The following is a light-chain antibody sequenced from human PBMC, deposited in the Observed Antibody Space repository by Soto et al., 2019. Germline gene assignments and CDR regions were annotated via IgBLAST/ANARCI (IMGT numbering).Light chain of an antibody. Sequence: QSVLTQPPSASGTPGQRVTISCSGSSSNIGSNTVNWYQQFPGTAPKLLIDSNNQRPSGVPDRFSGCKSGTSASLAISGLQSEDEANYYCAAWDDTLNALFGGGTKLTVL. CDR2: SNN. CDR1: SSNIGSNT. J-gene: IGLJ2*01. CDR3: AAWDDTLNAL. V-gene: IGLV1-44*01.